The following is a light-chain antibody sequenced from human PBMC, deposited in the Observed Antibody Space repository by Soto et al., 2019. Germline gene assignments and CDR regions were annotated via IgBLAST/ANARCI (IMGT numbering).Light chain of an antibody. CDR3: SSYTTSSTVI. J-gene: IGLJ2*01. CDR2: AVS. CDR1: SSDVGDHNY. V-gene: IGLV2-14*03. Sequence: QPVLTQPASVSGSPGQSITISCTGTSSDVGDHNYVSWYQQQPGKAPKLMIYAVSNRPSGVSNRFSGSKSRNTASLTISGLKAEDEADYYCSSYTTSSTVIFGGGTKLTVL.